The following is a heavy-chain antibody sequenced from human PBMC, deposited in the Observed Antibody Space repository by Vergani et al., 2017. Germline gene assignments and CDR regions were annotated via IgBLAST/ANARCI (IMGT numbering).Heavy chain of an antibody. V-gene: IGHV4-31*03. CDR2: IFYSGST. CDR3: ARAKEMEILRFLEXSVRNYYYYYMDV. Sequence: QVQLQESGPGLVKPSQTLALTCTVSGGSISNDDYYWSWIRQHPGKGLEWIGYIFYSGSTYYNPSLKSRVTISVDTSKNQFSLKLNSVTAADTAVYYCARAKEMEILRFLEXSVRNYYYYYMDVWGKGTTVTVSS. J-gene: IGHJ6*03. D-gene: IGHD3-3*01. CDR1: GGSISNDDYY.